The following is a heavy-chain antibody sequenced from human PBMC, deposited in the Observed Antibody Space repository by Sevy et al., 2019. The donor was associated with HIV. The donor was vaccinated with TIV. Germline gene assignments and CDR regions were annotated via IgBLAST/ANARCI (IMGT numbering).Heavy chain of an antibody. V-gene: IGHV1-18*01. CDR2: ISAYNGNT. CDR1: GYTFTTYG. D-gene: IGHD3-22*01. CDR3: ARGGDYYDYSRYYPGRVFDI. J-gene: IGHJ3*02. Sequence: ASVKVSCKASGYTFTTYGITWVRQAPGQGLEWMGWISAYNGNTNYTQKIQGRVTMTTDTSTSTAYMELRGLRSDDTAVYYWARGGDYYDYSRYYPGRVFDIWGQGTMVTVSS.